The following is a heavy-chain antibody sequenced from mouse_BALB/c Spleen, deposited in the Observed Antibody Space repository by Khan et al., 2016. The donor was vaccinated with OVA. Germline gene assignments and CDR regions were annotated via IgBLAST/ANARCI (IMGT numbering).Heavy chain of an antibody. CDR1: GYTFSTYW. V-gene: IGHV1-7*01. CDR3: ARDRIDY. J-gene: IGHJ2*01. CDR2: INPSSGDT. Sequence: QVQLQQSGAELAKPGASVKMSCKASGYTFSTYWIHWVKQRPGQGLEWIGYINPSSGDTYYNQTFNDKATLTTDKSSSTAYMKLSSLTSEDSAVYYCARDRIDYWGQGTTLTVSS.